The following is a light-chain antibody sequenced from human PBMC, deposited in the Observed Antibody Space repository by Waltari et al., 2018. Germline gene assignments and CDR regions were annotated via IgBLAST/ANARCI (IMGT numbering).Light chain of an antibody. CDR3: ALYMGSGIWV. CDR1: SGSLSTTSY. J-gene: IGLJ3*02. V-gene: IGLV8-61*01. CDR2: KAN. Sequence: QTVVTQEPSLSVSPGGTVTLTCALSSGSLSTTSYATWYQQTPGQAPRTLVYKANARASGVPGRFSGSILGNTAALTSTGGQAGDESDYYCALYMGSGIWVFGGGTRLTVL.